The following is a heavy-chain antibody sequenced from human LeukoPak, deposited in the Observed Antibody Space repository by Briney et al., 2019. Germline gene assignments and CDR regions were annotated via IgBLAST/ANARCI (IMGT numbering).Heavy chain of an antibody. J-gene: IGHJ3*02. CDR2: IYYSGST. CDR1: GGSISSSSYY. Sequence: SETLSLTCTVSGGSISSSSYYWGWIRQPPGKGLEWIGSIYYSGSTYYNPSLKSRVTISVDTSKNQFSLKLSSVTAADTAVYYCARLYYGSGHLNAFDIWGQGTMVTVSS. D-gene: IGHD3-10*01. V-gene: IGHV4-39*07. CDR3: ARLYYGSGHLNAFDI.